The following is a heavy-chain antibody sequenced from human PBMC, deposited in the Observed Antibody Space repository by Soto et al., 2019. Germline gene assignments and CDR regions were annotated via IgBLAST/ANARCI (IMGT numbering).Heavy chain of an antibody. CDR2: IIPIFGTA. Sequence: GASVKVSCKASGGTFSSYAISWVRQAPGQGLEWMGGIIPIFGTANYAQKFQGRVTITADESTSTAYMELSSLRSEDTAVYYCAQPSMGYDFWSGYYMGYYYYYGMDVWGQGTTVTVSS. D-gene: IGHD3-3*01. J-gene: IGHJ6*02. CDR3: AQPSMGYDFWSGYYMGYYYYYGMDV. CDR1: GGTFSSYA. V-gene: IGHV1-69*13.